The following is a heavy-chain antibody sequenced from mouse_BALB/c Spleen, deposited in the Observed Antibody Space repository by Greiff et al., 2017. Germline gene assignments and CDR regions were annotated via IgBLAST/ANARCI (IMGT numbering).Heavy chain of an antibody. D-gene: IGHD3-1*01. CDR1: GYAFTSYN. CDR3: ARSGGLQDFDY. Sequence: VQLKESGPELVKPGASVKVSCKASGYAFTSYNMYWVKQSHGKSLEWIGNIDPYYGGTSYNQKFKGKATLTVDKSSSTAYMQLKSLTSEDSAVYYCARSGGLQDFDYWGQGTTLTVSS. CDR2: IDPYYGGT. V-gene: IGHV1S135*01. J-gene: IGHJ2*01.